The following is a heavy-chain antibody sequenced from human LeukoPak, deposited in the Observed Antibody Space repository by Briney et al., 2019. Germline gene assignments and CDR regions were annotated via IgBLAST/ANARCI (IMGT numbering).Heavy chain of an antibody. V-gene: IGHV4-39*01. Sequence: SETLSLTCTVPGGSVSSYEYYWGWIRQPPGKGLEWIGNTYYSGSTYYNPSLKSRLTMSVDTSKNQFSLKMSSVTAADTAVYYCARLSKGRYFDYIFDHWGQGALVTVSS. CDR1: GGSVSSYEYY. CDR3: ARLSKGRYFDYIFDH. J-gene: IGHJ4*02. CDR2: TYYSGST. D-gene: IGHD3-9*01.